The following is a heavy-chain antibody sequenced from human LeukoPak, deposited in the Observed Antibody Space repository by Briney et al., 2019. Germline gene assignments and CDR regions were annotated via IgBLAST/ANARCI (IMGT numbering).Heavy chain of an antibody. D-gene: IGHD3-22*01. Sequence: TSGTLSLTCTVSGASITTNYWNWIRQPPGKGLEWIGSIYSSGSTYYNPSLKSRVTISVDTSKNQFSLKLSSVTAADTAVYHCARSPNYFDSNGHYIYYLDVWGKGTTVTVSS. CDR2: IYSSGST. CDR1: GASITTNY. V-gene: IGHV4-4*08. CDR3: ARSPNYFDSNGHYIYYLDV. J-gene: IGHJ6*03.